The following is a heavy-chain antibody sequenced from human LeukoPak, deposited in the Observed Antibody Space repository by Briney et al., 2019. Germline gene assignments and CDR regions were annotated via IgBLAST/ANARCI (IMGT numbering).Heavy chain of an antibody. CDR3: ASISGYSGYDPANYYYGMDV. CDR2: ISSSSSYI. Sequence: GGSLRLSCAASGFTFSSYSMNWVRQAPGKGLEWVSSISSSSSYIYYADSVKGRFTISRDNAKNSLYLQMNSLRAEDTAVYYCASISGYSGYDPANYYYGMDVWGQGTTVTVSS. CDR1: GFTFSSYS. J-gene: IGHJ6*02. V-gene: IGHV3-21*01. D-gene: IGHD5-12*01.